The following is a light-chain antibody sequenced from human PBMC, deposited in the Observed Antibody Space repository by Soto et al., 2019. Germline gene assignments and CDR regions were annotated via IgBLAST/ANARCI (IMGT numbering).Light chain of an antibody. V-gene: IGLV2-23*02. J-gene: IGLJ3*02. CDR3: CSFAGSPWV. CDR1: GSDVGSYNL. Sequence: QSALTQPASVSGSPGQSITISCSGTGSDVGSYNLVSWYKHHPGKAPKLIIYQVTKRPSGVSNRFSGSKSGNTASPTISGLQSADEADYYCCSFAGSPWVFGGGTKVTVL. CDR2: QVT.